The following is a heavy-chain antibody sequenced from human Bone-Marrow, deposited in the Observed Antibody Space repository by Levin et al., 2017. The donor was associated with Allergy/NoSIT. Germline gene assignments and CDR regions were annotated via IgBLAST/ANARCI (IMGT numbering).Heavy chain of an antibody. Sequence: GGSLRLSCSTSGFTFGGYAMTWVRQAPGKGLEWIGFIRTKGSGGTTEYAASVKGRFTISRDDSKSVAYLHMNSLTPEDSGVYYCSRDLFKAVASAGYWGQGTLVTVSS. J-gene: IGHJ4*02. CDR3: SRDLFKAVASAGY. CDR1: GFTFGGYA. D-gene: IGHD3-3*01. V-gene: IGHV3-49*04. CDR2: IRTKGSGGTT.